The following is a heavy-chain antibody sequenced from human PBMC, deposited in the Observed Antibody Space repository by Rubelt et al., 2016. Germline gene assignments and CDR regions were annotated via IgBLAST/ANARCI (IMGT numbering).Heavy chain of an antibody. CDR1: GYSFTSYW. CDR3: ARQPAGGGGRRYFDY. D-gene: IGHD2-15*01. Sequence: EVQLVQSGPEVKRPGESLRISCKGSGYSFTSYWIGWVRQMPGKGLEWMGIIYTADSDTRYRPTFRGQVTISADRSITTAYLQWSRRSAADTARYYGARQPAGGGGRRYFDYWGQGSLVTVSS. V-gene: IGHV5-51*01. J-gene: IGHJ4*02. CDR2: IYTADSDT.